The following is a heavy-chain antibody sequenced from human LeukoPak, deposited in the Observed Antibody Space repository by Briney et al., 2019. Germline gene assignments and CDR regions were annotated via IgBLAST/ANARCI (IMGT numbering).Heavy chain of an antibody. J-gene: IGHJ4*02. V-gene: IGHV1-46*01. D-gene: IGHD1-26*01. CDR1: GYTFTSYY. CDR2: INPSGGST. CDR3: ARDEMQWELQPEGVGQY. Sequence: RASVKVSCKASGYTFTSYYMHWVRQAPGQGLEWMGIINPSGGSTSYAQKFQGRVTMTRDMSTSTVYMELSSLRSEDTAVYYCARDEMQWELQPEGVGQYWGQGTLVTVSS.